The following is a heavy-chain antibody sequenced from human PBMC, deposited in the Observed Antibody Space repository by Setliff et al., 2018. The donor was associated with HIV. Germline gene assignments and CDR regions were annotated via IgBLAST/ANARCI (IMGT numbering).Heavy chain of an antibody. J-gene: IGHJ4*02. CDR1: GDSISSYY. Sequence: SETLSLTCTVSGDSISSYYWSWIRQPPGKGLEWIGYIYNSGSTNYNPSLTSRVTISVDTSRNQSSLKLTSVTAADTAIYYCARGVNFDYWGQGTQVTVSS. D-gene: IGHD3-3*01. CDR2: IYNSGST. V-gene: IGHV4-59*01. CDR3: ARGVNFDY.